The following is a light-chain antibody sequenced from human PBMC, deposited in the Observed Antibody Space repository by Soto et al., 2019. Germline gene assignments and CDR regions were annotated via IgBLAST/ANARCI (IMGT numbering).Light chain of an antibody. V-gene: IGKV3-15*01. CDR2: GAS. CDR3: QQYNDWPQALA. Sequence: ETVMTQSPATLSVSPGETASLSCRASQSVSSSLAWYQQKPGQAPRLLISGASTTATGVPARFSGGGSGTEFTLSINSLQSEDFDVYYCQQYNDWPQALAFGGGKKVEIK. CDR1: QSVSSS. J-gene: IGKJ4*01.